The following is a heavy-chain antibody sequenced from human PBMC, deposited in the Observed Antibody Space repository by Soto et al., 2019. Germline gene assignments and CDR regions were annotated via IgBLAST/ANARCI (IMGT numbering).Heavy chain of an antibody. CDR2: ISGSGGST. CDR3: AKIGGIFGVVIPPGNYYYMDV. D-gene: IGHD3-3*01. V-gene: IGHV3-23*01. Sequence: GGSLRLSCAASGFTFSSYAMSWVRQAPGKGLEWVSAISGSGGSTYYADSVKGRFTISRDNSKNTLYLQMNSLRAEDTAVYYCAKIGGIFGVVIPPGNYYYMDVWGKGTTVTVSS. CDR1: GFTFSSYA. J-gene: IGHJ6*03.